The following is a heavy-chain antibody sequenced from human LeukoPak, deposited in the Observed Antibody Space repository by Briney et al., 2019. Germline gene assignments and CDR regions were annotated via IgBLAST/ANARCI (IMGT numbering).Heavy chain of an antibody. Sequence: GASVKVSCKASGGNYSTYAISWVRQAPGQGLEWMGGIIPILTTANYAQKFQGRVTFTTDESTTTAYMELSSLRSEDTAVYYCARGSLDDFWSGSTFDPWGQGTLVTVSS. D-gene: IGHD3-3*01. V-gene: IGHV1-69*05. CDR1: GGNYSTYA. CDR2: IIPILTTA. CDR3: ARGSLDDFWSGSTFDP. J-gene: IGHJ5*02.